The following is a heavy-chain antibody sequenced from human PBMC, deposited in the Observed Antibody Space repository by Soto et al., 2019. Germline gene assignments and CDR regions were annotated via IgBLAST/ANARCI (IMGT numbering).Heavy chain of an antibody. V-gene: IGHV2-5*02. D-gene: IGHD2-15*01. Sequence: SGPTLVNPTQPLTLTRTFSGFSLSTSGVGVGWIRQPPGKALEWLALIYWDDDKRYSPSLKSRLTITKDTSKNQVVLTMTNMDPVDTATYYCAHRPSYCSGGSCYSGFDYWGQGTLVTVSS. CDR2: IYWDDDK. J-gene: IGHJ4*02. CDR1: GFSLSTSGVG. CDR3: AHRPSYCSGGSCYSGFDY.